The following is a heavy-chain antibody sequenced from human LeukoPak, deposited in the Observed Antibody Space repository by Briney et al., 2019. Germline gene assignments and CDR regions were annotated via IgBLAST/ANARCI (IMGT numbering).Heavy chain of an antibody. CDR2: VYYTGST. V-gene: IGHV4-59*01. J-gene: IGHJ4*02. D-gene: IGHD7-27*01. CDR3: ASNTGTVFDY. CDR1: GDFITAYY. Sequence: PSETLSLTCTVSGDFITAYYWSWIRQPPGKGLEWLGYVYYTGSTEYNPSLRSRVTISLEMSKLQLSLILTSVTAADTAVYYCASNTGTVFDYWGQGALVTVSS.